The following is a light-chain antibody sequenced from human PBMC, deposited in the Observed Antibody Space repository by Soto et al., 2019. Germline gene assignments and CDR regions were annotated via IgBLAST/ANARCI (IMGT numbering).Light chain of an antibody. V-gene: IGLV1-40*01. Sequence: QSVLTQPPSVSGAPGQRVTISCTGSSSNIGTGYDVHWYQQFPGKAPKLLLSGDNIRPSGVPDRFFGSTSGTSASLAITGLQDDDEADYYCQSYDNIMSGSIFGGGTKLTVL. CDR2: GDN. CDR1: SSNIGTGYD. J-gene: IGLJ2*01. CDR3: QSYDNIMSGSI.